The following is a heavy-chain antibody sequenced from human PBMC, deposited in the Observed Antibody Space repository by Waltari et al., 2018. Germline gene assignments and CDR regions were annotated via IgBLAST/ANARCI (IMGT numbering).Heavy chain of an antibody. J-gene: IGHJ4*02. CDR3: ARDRGRGLYLDV. CDR2: VLGTGKT. D-gene: IGHD2-15*01. V-gene: IGHV4-4*02. Sequence: QLQESGPGLVKPSGTLSLSCAVSGDPVTSTNWWSWVRQSPQRGLEWIGHVLGTGKTNYSPSFASRVTMSLDASNNQFSLKVTSATAADTAVYYCARDRGRGLYLDVWGPGTLVTVSP. CDR1: GDPVTSTNW.